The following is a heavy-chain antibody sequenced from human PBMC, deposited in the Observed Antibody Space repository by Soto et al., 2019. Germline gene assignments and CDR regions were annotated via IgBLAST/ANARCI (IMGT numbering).Heavy chain of an antibody. D-gene: IGHD1-26*01. CDR1: GFTFSTYT. CDR2: IANNGGST. CDR3: ARESIVGATWFDP. Sequence: GESLSLSCSASGFTFSTYTMHWVRQAPGKGLEYVSAIANNGGSTYYADSVKGRFTISRDNSKNTLYLQMNSLRAEDTAVYYCARESIVGATWFDPWGQGTLVTVSS. V-gene: IGHV3-64*04. J-gene: IGHJ5*02.